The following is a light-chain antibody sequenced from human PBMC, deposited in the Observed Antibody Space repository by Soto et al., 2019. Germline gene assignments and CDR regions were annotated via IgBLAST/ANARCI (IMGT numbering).Light chain of an antibody. CDR3: CSCAGSSPPYV. V-gene: IGLV2-23*02. CDR1: SSDVGSYNL. CDR2: EVS. J-gene: IGLJ1*01. Sequence: QSALTQPASVSGSPGQSITISCTGTSSDVGSYNLVSWYQQHPGKAPKVMIYEVSKRPSGVSNRFSGSKSGNTASLTISGLQAEDEADYYCCSCAGSSPPYVFGTGTKVTVL.